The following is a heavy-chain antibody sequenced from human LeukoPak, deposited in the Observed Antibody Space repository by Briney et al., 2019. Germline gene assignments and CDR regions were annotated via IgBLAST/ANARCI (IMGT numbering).Heavy chain of an antibody. CDR2: IKYDGTYT. Sequence: GGSLRLSCEASGFDFRNYYMSWVRQAPGKGLEWLANIKYDGTYTNYKDSVKGRLTLSRENAKHSVYLQMRRLRAEYTAVYYCTRDEGATVATYRFDFWGRGTLVTVSS. CDR1: GFDFRNYY. V-gene: IGHV3-7*01. D-gene: IGHD4-23*01. CDR3: TRDEGATVATYRFDF. J-gene: IGHJ4*02.